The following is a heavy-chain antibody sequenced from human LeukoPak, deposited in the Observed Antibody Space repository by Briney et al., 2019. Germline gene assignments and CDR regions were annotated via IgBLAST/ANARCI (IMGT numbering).Heavy chain of an antibody. CDR2: ISWNSGSI. Sequence: GGSLRLSCAASGFTFDDYAMHWVRHAPGKGLEWVSGISWNSGSIGYADSVKGRFTISRDNAKNSLYLQMNSLRAEDTALYYCAKGAPGVYYYYGMDVWGQGTTVTVSS. V-gene: IGHV3-9*01. CDR1: GFTFDDYA. D-gene: IGHD3-10*01. J-gene: IGHJ6*02. CDR3: AKGAPGVYYYYGMDV.